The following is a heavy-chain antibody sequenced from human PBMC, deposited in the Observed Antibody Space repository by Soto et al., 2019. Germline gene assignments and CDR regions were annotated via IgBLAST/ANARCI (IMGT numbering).Heavy chain of an antibody. CDR2: IYWDNAK. V-gene: IGHV2-5*02. CDR1: GFSLSTSGVG. D-gene: IGHD6-13*01. CDR3: AHVQLTHFCSDY. J-gene: IGHJ4*02. Sequence: QITLKESGPTLVKPTQTLTLTCTFSGFSLSTSGVGVAWVRQPPGKALELLALIYWDNAKHYSPSLKSRLTVTQDSSSHQVVLTMTTIDPVDTATYYAAHVQLTHFCSDYWGQGTLVTFSS.